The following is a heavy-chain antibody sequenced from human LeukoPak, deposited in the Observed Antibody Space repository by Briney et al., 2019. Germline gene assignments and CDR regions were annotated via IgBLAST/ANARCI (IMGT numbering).Heavy chain of an antibody. D-gene: IGHD7-27*01. V-gene: IGHV1-2*02. CDR1: GYTFTGYY. CDR2: INPNSGGT. CDR3: ARTRLTGDPYEAFDI. Sequence: ASVKVSCKSSGYTFTGYYVHWVRQTPGQGFAWMGWINPNSGGTNYAQNFQGKVTITRDTSISTAYMELSRLTSDDTAVYYCARTRLTGDPYEAFDIWGQGSMVTVSS. J-gene: IGHJ3*02.